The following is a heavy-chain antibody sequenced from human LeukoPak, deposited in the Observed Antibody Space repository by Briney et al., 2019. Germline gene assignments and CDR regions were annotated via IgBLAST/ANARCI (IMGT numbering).Heavy chain of an antibody. CDR1: GGSISSYY. J-gene: IGHJ5*02. Sequence: SETLSLTCTVSGGSISSYYWSWIRQPPGKGLEWLGYIYYSGSTNYNPSLKSRVAISVDTSKNQFSLKLSSVTAADTAVYYCASTVVVAATRSFDPWGQGTLVTVSS. V-gene: IGHV4-59*01. CDR3: ASTVVVAATRSFDP. D-gene: IGHD2-15*01. CDR2: IYYSGST.